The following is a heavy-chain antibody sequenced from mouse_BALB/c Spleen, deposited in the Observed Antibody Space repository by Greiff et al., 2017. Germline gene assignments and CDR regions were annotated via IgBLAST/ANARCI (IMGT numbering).Heavy chain of an antibody. V-gene: IGHV14-4*02. CDR2: VDPENGDT. CDR1: GFNIKDYY. CDR3: KIYDYDDYAMDY. D-gene: IGHD2-4*01. Sequence: EVKVEESGAELVRSGASVKLSCTASGFNIKDYYMHWVKQRPEPGLEWIGWVDPENGDTEYAPKFQGKATMTADTSSNTAYLQLSSLTSEDTAVYYCKIYDYDDYAMDYWGQGTSVTVSS. J-gene: IGHJ4*01.